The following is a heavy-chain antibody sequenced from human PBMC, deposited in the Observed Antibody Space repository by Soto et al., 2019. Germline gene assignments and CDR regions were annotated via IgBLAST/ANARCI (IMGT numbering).Heavy chain of an antibody. CDR3: ARDMSSGWYYYYGMDV. J-gene: IGHJ6*02. D-gene: IGHD6-19*01. V-gene: IGHV4-4*02. Sequence: SETLSLTCAVSGGSISSSNWWSWVRQPPGKGLEWIGEIYHSGSTNYNPSLKSRVTISEDKSKNQFSLKLSSVTAADTAVYYCARDMSSGWYYYYGMDVWGQGTTVT. CDR2: IYHSGST. CDR1: GGSISSSNW.